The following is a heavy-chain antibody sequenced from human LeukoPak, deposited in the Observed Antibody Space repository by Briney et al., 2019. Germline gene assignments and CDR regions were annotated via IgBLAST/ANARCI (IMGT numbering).Heavy chain of an antibody. CDR3: AREDRNSFDP. CDR1: GGSISSYY. Sequence: KTSETLSLTCTVSGGSISSYYWNWIRQPPGKGLEWIGYIYYSGSTNYNPSLKSRVTISIDTSKNQFSLKLSSVTAADTAVYYCAREDRNSFDPWGQGTLVTVSS. V-gene: IGHV4-59*01. D-gene: IGHD3-16*02. CDR2: IYYSGST. J-gene: IGHJ5*02.